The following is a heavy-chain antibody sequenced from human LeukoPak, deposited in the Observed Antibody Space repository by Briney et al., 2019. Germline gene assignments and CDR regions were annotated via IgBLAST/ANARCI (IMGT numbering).Heavy chain of an antibody. CDR3: ARDSYGYNELDY. Sequence: SETLSLTCTVSGGSISNYYWSWIRQPPGKGLEWIGYIYYSGSTNYNPSLKSRVTISVDTSKNQFSLKLSSVTAADTAVYYCARDSYGYNELDYWGQGTLVTVSS. D-gene: IGHD5-24*01. CDR1: GGSISNYY. CDR2: IYYSGST. V-gene: IGHV4-59*01. J-gene: IGHJ4*02.